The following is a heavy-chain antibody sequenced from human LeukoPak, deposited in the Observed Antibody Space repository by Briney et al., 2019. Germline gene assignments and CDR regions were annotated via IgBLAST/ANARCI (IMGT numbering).Heavy chain of an antibody. CDR1: GGTFSSYA. V-gene: IGHV1-69*06. D-gene: IGHD3-9*01. Sequence: SVTVSCKASGGTFSSYAISWVRQAPGQGLEWMGGIIPIFGTANYAQKFQGRVTITADKSTSTAYMELSSLRSEDTAVYYCARYTTGRYSAYYFDYWGQGTLVTVSS. CDR2: IIPIFGTA. J-gene: IGHJ4*02. CDR3: ARYTTGRYSAYYFDY.